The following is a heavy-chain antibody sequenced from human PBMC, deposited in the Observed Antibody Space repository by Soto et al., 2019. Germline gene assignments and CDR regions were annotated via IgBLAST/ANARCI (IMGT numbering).Heavy chain of an antibody. CDR2: INHSGST. CDR1: GGSFSGYC. V-gene: IGHV4-34*01. J-gene: IGHJ5*02. CDR3: ARGRPAAMICFDP. D-gene: IGHD2-2*01. Sequence: SETLSLTCAVYGGSFSGYCWSWIRQPPGKGLEWIGEINHSGSTNYNPSLKSRVTISVDTSKNQFSLKLSSVTAADTAVYYCARGRPAAMICFDPWGQGTLVTVSS.